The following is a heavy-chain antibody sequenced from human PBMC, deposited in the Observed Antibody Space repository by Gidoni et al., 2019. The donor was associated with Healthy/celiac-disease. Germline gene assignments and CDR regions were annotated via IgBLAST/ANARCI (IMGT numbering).Heavy chain of an antibody. CDR1: GFTFDDYG. CDR3: ARVGGGDCCTLFDY. D-gene: IGHD2-21*02. CDR2: INWNGGST. V-gene: IGHV3-20*04. Sequence: EVQLVESGGGVARPGGSLRPSCAASGFTFDDYGMSWVRQAPGKGLEWVSGINWNGGSTGYADSVKGRFTISRDNAKNSLYLQLNSLRAEDTALYYCARVGGGDCCTLFDYWGQGTLVTVSS. J-gene: IGHJ4*02.